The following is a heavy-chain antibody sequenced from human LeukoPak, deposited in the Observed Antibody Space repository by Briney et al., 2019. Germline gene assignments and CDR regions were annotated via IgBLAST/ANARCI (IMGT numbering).Heavy chain of an antibody. CDR2: INPNSGGT. J-gene: IGHJ3*02. D-gene: IGHD5-18*01. V-gene: IGHV1-2*02. CDR3: ARWESNTPMVDDAFGI. CDR1: GYTFTFYY. Sequence: ASVTVSCTTSGYTFTFYYMHWVRQAPGQGLEWMGWINPNSGGTNYAQKFQGRVTMTRDTSISTAYMELSRLRSDDTAVYYCARWESNTPMVDDAFGIWGQGTMVTVSS.